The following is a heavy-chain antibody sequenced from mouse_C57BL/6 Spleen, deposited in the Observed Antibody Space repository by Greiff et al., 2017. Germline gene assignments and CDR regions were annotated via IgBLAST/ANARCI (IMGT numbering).Heavy chain of an antibody. Sequence: VQLVESGPGLVQPSQCLSITCTVSGFSLTSYGVHWVRQSPGKGLEWLGVIWSGGSTDYNAAFINRQSISKDKSNSHSFYRMNSLQADDTAINYGARNLVWLLRCYAMDDWGQGTSVTVSS. CDR2: IWSGGST. J-gene: IGHJ4*01. CDR1: GFSLTSYG. CDR3: ARNLVWLLRCYAMDD. D-gene: IGHD2-3*01. V-gene: IGHV2-2*01.